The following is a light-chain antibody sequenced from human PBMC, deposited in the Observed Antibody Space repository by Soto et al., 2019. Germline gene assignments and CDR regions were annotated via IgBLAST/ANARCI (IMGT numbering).Light chain of an antibody. Sequence: QSALTQPASVSGSPGQSITISCTGTSSDVGSYNLVSWYQQHPGKAPKVMIYEGSKRPSGVSNRFSGSKSGNTASLTISGLQAEDEADYHCCSYAGSSTFVIFGGGTKVTVL. CDR2: EGS. CDR3: CSYAGSSTFVI. V-gene: IGLV2-23*01. CDR1: SSDVGSYNL. J-gene: IGLJ2*01.